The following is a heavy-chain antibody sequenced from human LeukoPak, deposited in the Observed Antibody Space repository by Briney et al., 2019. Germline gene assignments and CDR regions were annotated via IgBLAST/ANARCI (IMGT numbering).Heavy chain of an antibody. CDR2: MNPNSGNT. CDR3: ARGRWLLFYFDY. CDR1: GYTFTSYD. J-gene: IGHJ4*02. Sequence: ASVKVSCKASGYTFTSYDINWVRQATGQGLEWMGWMNPNSGNTGYAQKFQGRVTMTRNTSISTAYMELSSLRSEDTAVYYCARGRWLLFYFDYWGQGTLVTVSS. V-gene: IGHV1-8*01. D-gene: IGHD5-24*01.